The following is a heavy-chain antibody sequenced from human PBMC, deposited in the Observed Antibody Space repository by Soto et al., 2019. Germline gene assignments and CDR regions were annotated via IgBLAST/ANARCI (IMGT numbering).Heavy chain of an antibody. V-gene: IGHV3-48*01. D-gene: IGHD3-22*01. CDR2: ISSSSSTI. J-gene: IGHJ4*02. CDR1: GFTFSSYS. CDR3: ASYYYDSSGYRSY. Sequence: GGSLRLSCAASGFTFSSYSMNWVRQAPGKGLEWVSYISSSSSTIYYADSVKGRFTISRDNAKNSLYLQMNSLRAEDTAVYYCASYYYDSSGYRSYWGQGTLVTVSS.